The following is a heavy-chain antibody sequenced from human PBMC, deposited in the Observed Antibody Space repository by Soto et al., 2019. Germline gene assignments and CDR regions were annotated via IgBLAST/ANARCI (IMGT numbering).Heavy chain of an antibody. CDR2: VKHRGIT. J-gene: IGHJ4*02. D-gene: IGHD4-17*01. Sequence: SETLSITCAVYGGSFSGYYWSWIRQPPGTGLASNGEVKHRGITSYNPCLTSGVTVPVYRYKKEFSLNLSCVTAAYTAVYYCARGRLGPGDSFDYWGQGNLDTVSS. CDR1: GGSFSGYY. CDR3: ARGRLGPGDSFDY. V-gene: IGHV4-34*01.